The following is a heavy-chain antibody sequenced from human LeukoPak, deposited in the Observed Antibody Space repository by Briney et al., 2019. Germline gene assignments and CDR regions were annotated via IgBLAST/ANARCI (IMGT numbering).Heavy chain of an antibody. D-gene: IGHD3-9*01. CDR2: ISAYNGNT. V-gene: IGHV1-18*01. J-gene: IGHJ6*03. CDR3: ARDGDYDILTGYPNYYYYYYMDV. Sequence: ASVKVSCKASGYTFTSYGISWVRQAPGQGLEWMGWISAYNGNTNYVQKLQGRVTMTTDTSTSTAYMELRSLRSDDTAVYYCARDGDYDILTGYPNYYYYYYMDVWGKGTTVTVSS. CDR1: GYTFTSYG.